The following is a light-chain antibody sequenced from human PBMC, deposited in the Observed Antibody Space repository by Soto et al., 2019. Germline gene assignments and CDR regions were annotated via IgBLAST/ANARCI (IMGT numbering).Light chain of an antibody. CDR2: DVS. CDR1: SSDVGGYNY. Sequence: QSALTQPASVSGSPGQSITISCTGTSSDVGGYNYVSWYQQHPGKAPKLMIYDVSNRPSGVSNRFSGSKSGNTASLTISGLKAEDEADYYCSSYTGSSTLVVFGGGTNLTVL. CDR3: SSYTGSSTLVV. V-gene: IGLV2-14*01. J-gene: IGLJ2*01.